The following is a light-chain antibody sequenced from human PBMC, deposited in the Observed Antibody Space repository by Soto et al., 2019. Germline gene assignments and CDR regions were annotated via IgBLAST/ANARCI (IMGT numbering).Light chain of an antibody. Sequence: EIVMTQSPATLSVSPGERATLSCRASQSVSSNLAWYQQKPGQAPRLLIYGASTRATGIPARFSGSGSGTEFTLTISSLQSXDXAVXYCQQYNNWPPYTFGQGTKLEIK. J-gene: IGKJ2*01. CDR3: QQYNNWPPYT. CDR2: GAS. V-gene: IGKV3-15*01. CDR1: QSVSSN.